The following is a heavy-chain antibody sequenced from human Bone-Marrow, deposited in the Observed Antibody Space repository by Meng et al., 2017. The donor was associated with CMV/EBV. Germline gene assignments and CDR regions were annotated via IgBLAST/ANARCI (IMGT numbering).Heavy chain of an antibody. CDR1: GGSISSYY. CDR3: ARTPRGYCSSTSCFYYFDY. D-gene: IGHD2-2*01. J-gene: IGHJ4*02. V-gene: IGHV4-59*01. CDR2: IYYSGST. Sequence: SETLSLTCTVSGGSISSYYWSWIRQPPGKGLEWIGYIYYSGSTNYNPSLKSRVTISVDTSKNQFSLKLSSVTAADTAVYYCARTPRGYCSSTSCFYYFDYWGQGTLVTVSS.